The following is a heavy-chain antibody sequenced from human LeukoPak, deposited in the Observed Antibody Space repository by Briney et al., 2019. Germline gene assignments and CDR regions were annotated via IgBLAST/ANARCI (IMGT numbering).Heavy chain of an antibody. CDR1: GGSISSGGYY. J-gene: IGHJ3*02. Sequence: SETLSLTCTVSGGSISSGGYYWSWIRQHPGKGLEWIGYIYYSGGTFYNPSLKSRVTISVDTSKNQFSLKLSSVTAADTAVYYCARDYYDSSGYYWDAFDIWGQATMVTVSS. D-gene: IGHD3-22*01. V-gene: IGHV4-30-4*01. CDR2: IYYSGGT. CDR3: ARDYYDSSGYYWDAFDI.